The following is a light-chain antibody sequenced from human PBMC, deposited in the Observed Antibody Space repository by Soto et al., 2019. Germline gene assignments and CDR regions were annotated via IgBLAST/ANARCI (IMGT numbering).Light chain of an antibody. CDR2: TAS. CDR1: QSISSY. CDR3: QQSHSTPFT. J-gene: IGKJ3*01. V-gene: IGKV1-39*01. Sequence: DIQMSQSPSSLSASVGDRVSITCRASQSISSYLNWYQQKPGKAPKLLIYTASSLQSGVPSRFSGGGSGTDFTLTISNLQPEDFATYYCQQSHSTPFTFGPGTKVDLK.